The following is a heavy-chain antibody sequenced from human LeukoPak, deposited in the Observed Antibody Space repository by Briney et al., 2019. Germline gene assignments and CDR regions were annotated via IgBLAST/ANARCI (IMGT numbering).Heavy chain of an antibody. D-gene: IGHD2-15*01. CDR3: AKDLALGYCSGGSCYGPSWFDP. V-gene: IGHV3-48*03. CDR1: GFSFSNYE. J-gene: IGHJ5*02. Sequence: GFLRPSCAASGFSFSNYEMNWVRQAPGKGLEWISYITASSTTIYYADSVKGRFTISRDNAKNSLYLQMNGLRGEDTAVYYCAKDLALGYCSGGSCYGPSWFDPWGQGTLVTVSS. CDR2: ITASSTTI.